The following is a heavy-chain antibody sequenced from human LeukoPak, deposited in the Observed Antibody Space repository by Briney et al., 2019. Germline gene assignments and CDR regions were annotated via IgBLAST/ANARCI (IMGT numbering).Heavy chain of an antibody. J-gene: IGHJ6*03. D-gene: IGHD2-2*01. V-gene: IGHV4-38-2*01. CDR3: ARQYDSYFYYYLDL. CDR2: LYHPDST. Sequence: PSETLSLTCGVSGYPFNNAYYWVWIRQPPGKGLEWIGSLYHPDSTYYNPSLKSRVTMSVDTSRNQFSLRLSFVTAADTAVYYCARQYDSYFYYYLDLWGTGTTVTVSS. CDR1: GYPFNNAYY.